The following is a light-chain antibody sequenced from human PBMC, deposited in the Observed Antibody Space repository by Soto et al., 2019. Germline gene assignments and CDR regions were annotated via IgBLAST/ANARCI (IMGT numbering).Light chain of an antibody. CDR1: SSNIWAGYD. V-gene: IGLV1-40*01. CDR2: GNS. Sequence: QSVLTQPPSVSGAPGQRVTISCTGSSSNIWAGYDVHWYQQLPGTAPKLLIYGNSNRPSGVPDRFSGSKSGTSASLAITGLQAXDEADYYCQSYDSSLSGSDYVFGTGTKVTVL. CDR3: QSYDSSLSGSDYV. J-gene: IGLJ1*01.